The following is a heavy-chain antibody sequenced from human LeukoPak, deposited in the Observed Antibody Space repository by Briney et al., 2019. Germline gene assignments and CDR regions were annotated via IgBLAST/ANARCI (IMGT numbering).Heavy chain of an antibody. CDR2: IYDSGST. V-gene: IGHV4-59*12. D-gene: IGHD3-3*01. Sequence: SETLSLTCTISGGSISSYFWTWIRQSPGRGLDWIAYIYDSGSTNHNPSLKSRVTTSEDTSENQFSLKLTSVTAADTAVYYCGSRRTAMFGVIKGPIDYWGQGTLVTVSS. J-gene: IGHJ4*02. CDR1: GGSISSYF. CDR3: GSRRTAMFGVIKGPIDY.